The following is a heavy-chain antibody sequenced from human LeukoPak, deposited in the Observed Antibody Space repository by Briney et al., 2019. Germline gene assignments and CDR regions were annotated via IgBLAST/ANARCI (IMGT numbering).Heavy chain of an antibody. CDR2: INPNRGGT. D-gene: IGHD4-17*01. V-gene: IGHV1-2*02. J-gene: IGHJ4*02. CDR1: GYTFTGYY. Sequence: ASVKVSCKASGYTFTGYYMHWVRQAPGQGLEWMGWINPNRGGTNYAQKFQGRVTMTRDTSISTAYMELSRLRSDDTAVYYCARFWDYGDYVAIDYWGQGTLVTVSS. CDR3: ARFWDYGDYVAIDY.